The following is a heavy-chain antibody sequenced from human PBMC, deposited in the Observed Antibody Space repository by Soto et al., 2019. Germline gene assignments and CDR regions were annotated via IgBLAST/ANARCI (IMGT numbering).Heavy chain of an antibody. CDR1: GGSISSYY. CDR2: IYYSGST. Sequence: SETLSLTCTVSGGSISSYYWSWIRQPPGKGLEWIGYIYYSGSTNYNPSLKSRVTISVDTSKNQFSLKLSSVTAADTAVYYCARVESGSYPYYYGMDVWGQGTTVTVSS. J-gene: IGHJ6*02. V-gene: IGHV4-59*01. D-gene: IGHD1-26*01. CDR3: ARVESGSYPYYYGMDV.